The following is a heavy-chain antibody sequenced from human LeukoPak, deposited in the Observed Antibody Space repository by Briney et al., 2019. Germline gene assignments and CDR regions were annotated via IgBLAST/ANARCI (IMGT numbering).Heavy chain of an antibody. V-gene: IGHV4-59*08. Sequence: SETLSLTCTVSGGSISSYYWSWIRQPPGKGLEWIGYIYYSGSTNYNPSLKSRVTISIDTSKNQLSLKLNSVTAADTAVYYCASGERGYSYGPLDYWGQGTLVTVSS. CDR1: GGSISSYY. D-gene: IGHD5-18*01. CDR3: ASGERGYSYGPLDY. CDR2: IYYSGST. J-gene: IGHJ4*02.